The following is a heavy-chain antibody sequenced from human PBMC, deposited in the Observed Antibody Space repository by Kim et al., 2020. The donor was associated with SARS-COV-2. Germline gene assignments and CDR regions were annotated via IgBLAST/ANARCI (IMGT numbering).Heavy chain of an antibody. V-gene: IGHV3-21*01. D-gene: IGHD1-7*01. CDR2: ISSSSSYI. Sequence: GGSLRLSCAASGFTFSSYSMNWVRQAPGKGLEWVSSISSSSSYIYYADSVKGRFTISRDNAKNSLYLQMNSLRAEDMAVYYCARDPGWNYVYWGQGTLVTVSS. CDR1: GFTFSSYS. CDR3: ARDPGWNYVY. J-gene: IGHJ4*02.